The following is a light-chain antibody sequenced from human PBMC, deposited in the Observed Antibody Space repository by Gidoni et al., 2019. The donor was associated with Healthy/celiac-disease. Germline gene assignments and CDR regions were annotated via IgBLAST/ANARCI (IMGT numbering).Light chain of an antibody. CDR3: QQRSNWHRWT. Sequence: IVLTQSLATLSLSPGERATLSCRARQSVSSYLASYQQKRGQAPRLLISDASNSSTGIPARLSGSGSGTDFTLTISSLAPEDFAVYYCQQRSNWHRWTFGRGTKVEIK. J-gene: IGKJ1*01. V-gene: IGKV3-11*01. CDR1: QSVSSY. CDR2: DAS.